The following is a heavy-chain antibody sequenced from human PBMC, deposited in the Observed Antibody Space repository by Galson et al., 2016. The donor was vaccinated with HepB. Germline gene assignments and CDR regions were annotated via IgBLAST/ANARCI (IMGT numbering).Heavy chain of an antibody. V-gene: IGHV5-51*01. Sequence: QSGAEVKKPGESLKISCQGSGYSFTSHWIGWVRQMPGKGLEWMGIIFPGYSNTRYSPSFQGQVPISADRSISTAYLQWSSLKASDTAIYYCAASISRDLDYWGQGTLVTVSS. CDR2: IFPGYSNT. J-gene: IGHJ4*02. CDR1: GYSFTSHW. CDR3: AASISRDLDY. D-gene: IGHD2-2*02.